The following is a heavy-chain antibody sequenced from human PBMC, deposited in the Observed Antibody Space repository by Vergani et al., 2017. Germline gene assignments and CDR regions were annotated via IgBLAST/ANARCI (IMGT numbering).Heavy chain of an antibody. CDR2: INPNSGGT. V-gene: IGHV1-2*02. CDR3: ATLDILTGYSEGDS. CDR1: GYTFTGYY. Sequence: QVQLVHSGAEVKKPGASVKVSCKASGYTFTGYYMPWVRQAPGQGLEWMGWINPNSGGTNYAQKFQGRVTMTRDTSISTAYMELRRLRSDDTAVYYCATLDILTGYSEGDSWGQGTLVTVSP. J-gene: IGHJ4*02. D-gene: IGHD3-9*01.